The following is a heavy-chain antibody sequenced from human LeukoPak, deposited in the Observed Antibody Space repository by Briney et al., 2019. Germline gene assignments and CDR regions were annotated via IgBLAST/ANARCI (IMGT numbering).Heavy chain of an antibody. D-gene: IGHD3-22*01. CDR3: ARAPRWDYYDSSGPLDY. CDR1: GFTVSSNY. J-gene: IGHJ4*02. CDR2: IYSGGST. Sequence: GGSLRLSCAASGFTVSSNYMSWVRQAPGKGLEWVSVIYSGGSTYYADSVKGRFTISRDNSKNTLYLQMNSLRAEDTAVYYCARAPRWDYYDSSGPLDYWGQGTMVTVSS. V-gene: IGHV3-53*01.